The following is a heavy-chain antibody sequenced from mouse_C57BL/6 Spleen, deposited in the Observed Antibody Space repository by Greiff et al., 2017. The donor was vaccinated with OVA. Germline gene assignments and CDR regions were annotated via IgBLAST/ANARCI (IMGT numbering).Heavy chain of an antibody. Sequence: VKLVESGPGLVQPSQSLSITCTVSGFSLTSYGVHWVRQSPGKGLEWLGVIWSGGSTDYNAAFISRLSISKDNSKSQVFFKMNSLQADDTAIYYCARKGELGVSSYAMDYWGQGTSVTVSS. D-gene: IGHD4-1*01. J-gene: IGHJ4*01. V-gene: IGHV2-2*01. CDR3: ARKGELGVSSYAMDY. CDR1: GFSLTSYG. CDR2: IWSGGST.